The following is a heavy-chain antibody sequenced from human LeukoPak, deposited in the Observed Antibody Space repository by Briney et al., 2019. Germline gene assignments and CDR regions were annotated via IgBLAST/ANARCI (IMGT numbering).Heavy chain of an antibody. CDR3: ARGWFGFPIYAFDI. Sequence: ASVGLLRKASVYPHLRYCISGVTDPPAQALVWGGWNSDDCCNTTYAQNLEDRVTMPTDTSTSTAYMKLRSLRSDDTAVYYCARGWFGFPIYAFDIWGQGTMVTVSS. J-gene: IGHJ3*02. CDR2: NSDDCCNT. CDR1: VYPHLRYC. V-gene: IGHV1-18*01. D-gene: IGHD3-10*01.